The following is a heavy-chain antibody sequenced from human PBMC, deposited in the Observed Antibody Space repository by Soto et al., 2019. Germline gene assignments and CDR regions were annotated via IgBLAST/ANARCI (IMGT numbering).Heavy chain of an antibody. D-gene: IGHD3-3*01. J-gene: IGHJ4*02. V-gene: IGHV5-51*01. CDR3: ARGGVSTRTFDY. Sequence: GESLKISCKGSGYNFTGYWIAWVRQMPGKGLELMGIIYPSDSDTRYRPSFQGQVTISADKSISSAYLQWSSLRASDTAMYYCARGGVSTRTFDYWGQGTPVTVSS. CDR1: GYNFTGYW. CDR2: IYPSDSDT.